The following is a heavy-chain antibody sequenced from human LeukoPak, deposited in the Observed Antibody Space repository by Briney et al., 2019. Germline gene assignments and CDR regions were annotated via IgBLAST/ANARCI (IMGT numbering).Heavy chain of an antibody. CDR1: GFIFSSYG. CDR2: IWHDGSAE. J-gene: IGHJ4*02. D-gene: IGHD2-2*03. V-gene: IGHV3-33*03. CDR3: AKDSRGDWSGYCDY. Sequence: QTGGSLRLSCAASGFIFSSYGMYWVRQAPGKGLEWVAVIWHDGSAEFYADSVKGRFTISGDDSKNTVYLQMNSQRVEDTALYYCAKDSRGDWSGYCDYWGQGILVTVSS.